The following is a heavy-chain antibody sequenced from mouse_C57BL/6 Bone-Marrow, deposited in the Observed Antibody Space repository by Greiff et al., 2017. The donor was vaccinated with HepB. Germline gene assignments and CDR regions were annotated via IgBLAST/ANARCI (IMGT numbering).Heavy chain of an antibody. D-gene: IGHD2-1*01. CDR3: ARAGNYFYWYFDV. J-gene: IGHJ1*03. V-gene: IGHV1-54*01. CDR2: INPGSGGT. Sequence: QVQLQQSGAELVRPGTSVKVSCKASGYAFTNYLIEWVKQRPGQGLEWIGVINPGSGGTNYNEKFKGKATLTADKSSSTAYMQLSSLTSEDSAVYFWARAGNYFYWYFDVWGTGTTVTVSS. CDR1: GYAFTNYL.